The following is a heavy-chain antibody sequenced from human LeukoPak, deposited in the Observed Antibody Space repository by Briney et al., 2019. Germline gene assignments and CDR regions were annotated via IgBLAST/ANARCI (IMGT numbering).Heavy chain of an antibody. CDR3: ARGPNFSYYDSSGWAATYMDV. J-gene: IGHJ6*03. V-gene: IGHV4-34*01. CDR1: GGSFSGYY. CDR2: INHSGST. Sequence: SETLSLTCAVYGGSFSGYYRSWIRQPPGKGLERMGEINHSGSTNYNPSLKSRVTISVDTSKNQFSLKLSSVTAADTAVYYCARGPNFSYYDSSGWAATYMDVWGKGTTVTVSS. D-gene: IGHD3-22*01.